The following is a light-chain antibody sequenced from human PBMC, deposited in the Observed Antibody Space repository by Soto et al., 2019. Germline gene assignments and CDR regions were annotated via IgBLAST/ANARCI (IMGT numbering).Light chain of an antibody. CDR1: QSVTSGD. CDR2: GAS. CDR3: QQYGNFPRT. Sequence: EIVMTQSPATLSVSPGERATLSCRASQSVTSGDLAWYQQKPGQAPRLLMYGASRRITGVPDRFSGSGSGTDFTLTISRLQPEDFAVYYCQQYGNFPRTFGQGTKVEIK. V-gene: IGKV3-20*01. J-gene: IGKJ1*01.